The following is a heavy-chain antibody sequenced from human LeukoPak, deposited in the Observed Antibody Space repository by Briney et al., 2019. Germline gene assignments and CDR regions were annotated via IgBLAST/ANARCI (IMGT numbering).Heavy chain of an antibody. Sequence: SETLSLTCAVYGGSFSGYYWSWIRQPPGKGLEWIGEINHSGSTNYNPSLKSRVTISVDTSKNQFSLKLSSVTAADTAVYYCVRGRRWGLDSSGYYAYYFDYWGQGTLVTVSS. CDR3: VRGRRWGLDSSGYYAYYFDY. CDR2: INHSGST. D-gene: IGHD3-22*01. J-gene: IGHJ4*02. V-gene: IGHV4-34*01. CDR1: GGSFSGYY.